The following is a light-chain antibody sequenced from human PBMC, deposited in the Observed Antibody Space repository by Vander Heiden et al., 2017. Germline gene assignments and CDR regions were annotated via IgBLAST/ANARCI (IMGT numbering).Light chain of an antibody. CDR3: SSFTGDFTPIV. Sequence: QSALTQPASVSGSPGQSVTISCPGTSSDVGGYNYVSWYQHHPGKAPKPLIYDVSNRPSGVSIRFSGSKSGNTASLTISGLHVEDEADYYCSSFTGDFTPIVFGGGTKLTVL. CDR2: DVS. CDR1: SSDVGGYNY. J-gene: IGLJ2*01. V-gene: IGLV2-14*03.